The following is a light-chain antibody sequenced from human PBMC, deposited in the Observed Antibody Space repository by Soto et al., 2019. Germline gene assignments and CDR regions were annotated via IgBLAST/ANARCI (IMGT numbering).Light chain of an antibody. J-gene: IGLJ2*01. CDR3: SSYTSSSSHVV. CDR1: SSDVGGYNY. V-gene: IGLV2-14*01. Sequence: QSALTQPASMSGSPGQSITISCTGTSSDVGGYNYVSWYQQLPGKAPKLMIYAVSNRPSGVSNRFSGSKSGNTASLTISGLQDEDEADFYCSSYTSSSSHVVFGGGTKLTVL. CDR2: AVS.